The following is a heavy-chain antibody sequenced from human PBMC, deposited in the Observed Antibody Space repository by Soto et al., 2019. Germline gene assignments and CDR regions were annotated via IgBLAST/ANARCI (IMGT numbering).Heavy chain of an antibody. CDR1: GFTFRNAW. J-gene: IGHJ4*02. CDR3: TKGYGASHSPFDY. V-gene: IGHV3-15*01. CDR2: IRSGPDGGTA. D-gene: IGHD5-12*01. Sequence: LRLSCAASGFTFRNAWMSWVRQVAGKGLEWVGRIRSGPDGGTANYAAPVEGRFTVTRDDSSNTLYLQMHSLKTEDTAVYYCTKGYGASHSPFDYWGQGTQVTVSS.